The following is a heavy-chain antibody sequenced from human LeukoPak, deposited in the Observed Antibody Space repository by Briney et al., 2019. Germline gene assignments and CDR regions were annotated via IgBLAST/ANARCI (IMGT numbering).Heavy chain of an antibody. CDR3: ARVPVYYYYYMDV. CDR2: ISSSSSYI. CDR1: GFTFSSYS. Sequence: AGGSLRLSCAASGFTFSSYSMNWVRQAPGKGLEWVSSISSSSSYIYYADSVKGRFTISRDNAKNSLYLQINSLRAEDTAVYYCARVPVYYYYYMDVWGKGTTVTVSS. V-gene: IGHV3-21*01. J-gene: IGHJ6*03.